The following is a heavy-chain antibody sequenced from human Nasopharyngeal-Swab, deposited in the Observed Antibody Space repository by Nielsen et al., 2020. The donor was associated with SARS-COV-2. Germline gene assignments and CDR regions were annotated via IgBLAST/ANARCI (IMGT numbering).Heavy chain of an antibody. J-gene: IGHJ4*02. D-gene: IGHD6-13*01. CDR1: GYTFTGYY. CDR3: ARAVYSSSWYYFDY. CDR2: INPNSGGT. Sequence: ASVKVSCKASGYTFTGYYMHWVRQAPGQGLEWMGRINPNSGGTNYAQKFQGRVTMTRDTSISTAYMELSRLRSDDTAVYYCARAVYSSSWYYFDYWGQGTLVTASS. V-gene: IGHV1-2*06.